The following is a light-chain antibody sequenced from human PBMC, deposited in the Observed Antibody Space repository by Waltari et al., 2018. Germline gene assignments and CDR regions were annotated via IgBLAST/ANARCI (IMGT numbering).Light chain of an antibody. CDR2: GAS. Sequence: EIVLTQSPATLSASPGESATLPCRASQSVSSNLAWYQQKPGQAPRLLSYGASTRATGIPARFSGSGSGTEFTLTISSLQSEDFAVYYCQQYNNWPRTFGQGTKVEIK. CDR3: QQYNNWPRT. CDR1: QSVSSN. V-gene: IGKV3-15*01. J-gene: IGKJ1*01.